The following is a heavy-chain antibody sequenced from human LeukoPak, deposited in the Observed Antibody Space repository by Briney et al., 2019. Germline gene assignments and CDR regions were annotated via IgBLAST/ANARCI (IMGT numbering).Heavy chain of an antibody. J-gene: IGHJ4*01. CDR2: IKQDGSEK. Sequence: GGSLRLSCAASGFTFSRYWMSWVRRAPGKGLEWVANIKQDGSEKYYVDSVKGRFTISRDNAKNSLYLQMNSLRAEDTAVYYCARDIMSSDGFDYWGHGPLVTVSS. CDR3: ARDIMSSDGFDY. V-gene: IGHV3-7*03. D-gene: IGHD3-16*01. CDR1: GFTFSRYW.